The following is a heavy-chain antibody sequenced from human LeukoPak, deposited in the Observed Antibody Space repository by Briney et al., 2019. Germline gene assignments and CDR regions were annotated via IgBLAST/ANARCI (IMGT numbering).Heavy chain of an antibody. CDR2: INWNGGST. J-gene: IGHJ3*02. V-gene: IGHV3-20*04. D-gene: IGHD2-2*01. Sequence: PGGSLRLSCAASGFTFDDYGMSWVRQAPGKGLEWVSGINWNGGSTGYADFVKGRFTISGDNAKNSLYLQMNSLRAEDTALYYCARIQAGQGAFDIWGQGTMVTVSS. CDR1: GFTFDDYG. CDR3: ARIQAGQGAFDI.